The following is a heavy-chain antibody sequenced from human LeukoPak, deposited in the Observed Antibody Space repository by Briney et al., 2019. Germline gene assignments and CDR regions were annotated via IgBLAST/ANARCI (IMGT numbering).Heavy chain of an antibody. CDR3: AGEEMTTYYYFDY. J-gene: IGHJ4*02. CDR1: GGSFSGYY. D-gene: IGHD4-17*01. V-gene: IGHV4-34*01. Sequence: PSETLSLTCAVYGGSFSGYYWSWIRQPPGKGLEWIGEINHSGGTNYNPSLKSRVTISVDTSKNQFSLKLSSVTAADTAVYYCAGEEMTTYYYFDYWGQGTLVTVSS. CDR2: INHSGGT.